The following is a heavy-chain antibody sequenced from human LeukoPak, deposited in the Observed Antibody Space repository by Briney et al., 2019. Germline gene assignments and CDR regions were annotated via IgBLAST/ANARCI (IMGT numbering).Heavy chain of an antibody. CDR3: ARYDSGYDYRGLDY. CDR2: INPNSGGT. Sequence: ASVKVSCKASGYTFTGYYMHWVRQAPGQGLEWMGWINPNSGGTNYAQKFQGRVTMTRDTSISTAYMELSRLRSDDTAVYYCARYDSGYDYRGLDYWGQGTLVTVSS. V-gene: IGHV1-2*02. J-gene: IGHJ4*02. CDR1: GYTFTGYY. D-gene: IGHD5-12*01.